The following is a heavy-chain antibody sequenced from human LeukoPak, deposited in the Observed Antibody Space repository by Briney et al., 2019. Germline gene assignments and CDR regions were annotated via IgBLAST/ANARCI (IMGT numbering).Heavy chain of an antibody. CDR2: INPSGGST. V-gene: IGHV1-46*01. J-gene: IGHJ6*02. CDR3: ARRIIAAAAAQPLRYYYYGMDV. CDR1: GYTFTSYY. Sequence: ASVKVSCKASGYTFTSYYMHWVRQAPGQGLEWMGIINPSGGSTSYAQKFQGRVTMTRDTSTSTVYMELSSLRSEDTAVYYCARRIIAAAAAQPLRYYYYGMDVWGQGTTVTVSS. D-gene: IGHD6-13*01.